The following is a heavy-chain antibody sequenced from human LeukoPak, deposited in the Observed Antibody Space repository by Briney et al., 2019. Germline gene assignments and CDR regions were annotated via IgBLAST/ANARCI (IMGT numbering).Heavy chain of an antibody. CDR1: GFTFSSYW. CDR2: IKQDGSEK. J-gene: IGHJ3*02. D-gene: IGHD3-22*01. V-gene: IGHV3-7*01. CDR3: AGPGISMTVRTFDI. Sequence: GGSLRLSCAASGFTFSSYWMSWVRRAPGKGLEWVANIKQDGSEKYYVDSVKGRFTISRDNAKNSLYLQMNSLRAEDTAVYYCAGPGISMTVRTFDIWGQGTMVIVSS.